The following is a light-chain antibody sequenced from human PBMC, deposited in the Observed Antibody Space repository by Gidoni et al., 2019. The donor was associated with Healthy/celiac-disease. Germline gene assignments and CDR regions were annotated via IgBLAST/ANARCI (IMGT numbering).Light chain of an antibody. V-gene: IGKV1-17*01. J-gene: IGKJ1*01. Sequence: QMTQSPSSLSASVGDRVTITCRASQGIRNYLGWYQQKPGKAPTRLIYASSSLQSGVPSRFSGSGSVTEFTLTISSLQPEDFATYYCLQHNSYPRTFGQGTKVEIK. CDR3: LQHNSYPRT. CDR2: ASS. CDR1: QGIRNY.